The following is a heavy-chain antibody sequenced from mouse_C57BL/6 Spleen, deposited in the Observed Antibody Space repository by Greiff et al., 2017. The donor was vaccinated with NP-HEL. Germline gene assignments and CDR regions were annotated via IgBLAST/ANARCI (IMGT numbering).Heavy chain of an antibody. V-gene: IGHV1-64*01. CDR2: IHPNSGST. J-gene: IGHJ2*01. CDR3: ARFTTVVATEYFDY. Sequence: QLQQPGAELVKPGASVKLSCKASGYTFTSYWMHWVKQRPGQGLEFIGMIHPNSGSTNYNEKFKSKATLTVDKSSSTAYMQLSSLTSEDSAVYYCARFTTVVATEYFDYWGQGTTLTVSS. D-gene: IGHD1-1*01. CDR1: GYTFTSYW.